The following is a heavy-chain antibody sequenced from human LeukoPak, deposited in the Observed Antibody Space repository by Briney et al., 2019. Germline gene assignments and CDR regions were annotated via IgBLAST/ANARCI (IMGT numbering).Heavy chain of an antibody. CDR1: GFTFDDYA. CDR2: ISWNSGSI. V-gene: IGHV3-9*01. D-gene: IGHD6-13*01. CDR3: AKDIKSGAAAGNNFDY. J-gene: IGHJ4*02. Sequence: PGRSLRLSCAASGFTFDDYAMHWVRQAPGKGLEWVSGISWNSGSIGYADFVKGRFTISRDNAKNSLYLQMNSLRAEDTALYYCAKDIKSGAAAGNNFDYWGQGTLVTVSS.